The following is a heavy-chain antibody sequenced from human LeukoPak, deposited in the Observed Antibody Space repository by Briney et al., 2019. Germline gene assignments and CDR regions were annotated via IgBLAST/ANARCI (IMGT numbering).Heavy chain of an antibody. CDR2: IYTSGST. CDR1: GGSFSSYY. CDR3: ARQHGWFGDNEYYFDY. Sequence: SETLSLTCTVSGGSFSSYYWSWIRQPPGKGLEWIGYIYTSGSTNYNPSLKSRVTIAVDTSKNQFSLKLSSVTAADTAVYYCARQHGWFGDNEYYFDYWGQGTLVTVSS. D-gene: IGHD3-10*01. V-gene: IGHV4-4*09. J-gene: IGHJ4*02.